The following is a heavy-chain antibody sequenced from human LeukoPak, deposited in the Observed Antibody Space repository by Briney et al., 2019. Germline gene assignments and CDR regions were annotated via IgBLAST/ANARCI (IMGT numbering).Heavy chain of an antibody. J-gene: IGHJ4*02. CDR2: IGWDDISR. D-gene: IGHD6-19*01. Sequence: GGSLRLSCAASGFTSNNYAMHWVRQAPGKGLEWDSGIGWDDISRGYADSVKGRFTISRDNTKNSLYLQMSSLRTEDMGFYYCARSSGWERHFDYWGQGTLVTVSS. CDR1: GFTSNNYA. V-gene: IGHV3-9*02. CDR3: ARSSGWERHFDY.